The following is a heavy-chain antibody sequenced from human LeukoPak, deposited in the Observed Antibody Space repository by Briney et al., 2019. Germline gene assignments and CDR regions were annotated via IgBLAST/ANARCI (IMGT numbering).Heavy chain of an antibody. D-gene: IGHD3-22*01. CDR1: GGSISSSSYY. CDR2: IYYSGST. V-gene: IGHV4-39*07. Sequence: SETLSLTCTVSGGSISSSSYYWGWIRQPPGKGLEWIGSIYYSGSTYYNPSLKSRVTISVDTSKNQFSLKLSSVTAADTAVYYCAREPVRDMIVFEAWGQGTLVTVSS. CDR3: AREPVRDMIVFEA. J-gene: IGHJ1*01.